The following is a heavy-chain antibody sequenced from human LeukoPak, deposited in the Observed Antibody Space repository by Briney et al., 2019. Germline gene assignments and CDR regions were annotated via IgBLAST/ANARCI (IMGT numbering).Heavy chain of an antibody. D-gene: IGHD3-10*01. Sequence: GASVKVSCKASGYTFTSYGISWVRQAPGQGLEWMGWISAYNGNTNYAQKFQGRDTMTTDTSTSTAYMELRSLRSDDTAVYYGARVFRDAFVIWGQGTMVTVSS. CDR3: ARVFRDAFVI. CDR2: ISAYNGNT. J-gene: IGHJ3*02. CDR1: GYTFTSYG. V-gene: IGHV1-18*01.